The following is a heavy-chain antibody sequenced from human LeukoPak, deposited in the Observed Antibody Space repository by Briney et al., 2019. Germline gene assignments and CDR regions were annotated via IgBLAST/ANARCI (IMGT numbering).Heavy chain of an antibody. J-gene: IGHJ4*02. CDR1: GFTFSSYG. CDR2: ISYDGSDK. V-gene: IGHV3-30*18. Sequence: GSLRLSCAASGFTFSSYGMHWVRQAPGKGLGWVAVISYDGSDKYYADSVKGRFTISRDNSKNTLYLQMNSLRAEDTAVYYCANGELGATEDYWGQGTLVTVSS. CDR3: ANGELGATEDY. D-gene: IGHD1-26*01.